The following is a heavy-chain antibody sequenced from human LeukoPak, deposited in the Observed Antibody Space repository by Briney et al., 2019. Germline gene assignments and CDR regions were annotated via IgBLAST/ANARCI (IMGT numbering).Heavy chain of an antibody. Sequence: PSETLSLTCAVYGGSFSGYYWSWIRQPPGKGLEWIGEINHSGSTNYNPSLESRVTISVDTPKKQFSLKLRSVTAADTAVFYCARGAQQWNYYYYYMDVWGKGTTVTVSS. CDR3: ARGAQQWNYYYYYMDV. CDR1: GGSFSGYY. D-gene: IGHD6-19*01. CDR2: INHSGST. J-gene: IGHJ6*03. V-gene: IGHV4-34*01.